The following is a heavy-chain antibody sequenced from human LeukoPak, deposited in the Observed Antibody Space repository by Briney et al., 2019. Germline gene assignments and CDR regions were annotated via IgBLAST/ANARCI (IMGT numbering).Heavy chain of an antibody. D-gene: IGHD5-12*01. CDR2: IDSSASTT. CDR3: ASAHGGSGYDRPFDY. Sequence: GGSLRLSCTASKFYFSTYDMNWVRQVPGKGLEWVSYIDSSASTTYYAGSVQGRFTVSRDNAKNSLYLQMTSLRVEDTAFYYCASAHGGSGYDRPFDYWGQGTLVTVSS. J-gene: IGHJ4*02. CDR1: KFYFSTYD. V-gene: IGHV3-48*03.